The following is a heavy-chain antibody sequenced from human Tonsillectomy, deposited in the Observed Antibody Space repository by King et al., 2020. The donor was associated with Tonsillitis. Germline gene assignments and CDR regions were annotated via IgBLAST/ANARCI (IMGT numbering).Heavy chain of an antibody. CDR2: IYYSGRT. J-gene: IGHJ4*02. D-gene: IGHD3-22*01. CDR1: GGSISRGGYY. V-gene: IGHV4-31*03. Sequence: QLQESGPGLVKPSQTLSLTCTVSGGSISRGGYYWSWIRQHPGKGLEWIGYIYYSGRTYYNPSLKSRVTISVDTSKNQFSLKLSSVTAADTAVYYCARSRDSSGSDYWGQGTLVTVSS. CDR3: ARSRDSSGSDY.